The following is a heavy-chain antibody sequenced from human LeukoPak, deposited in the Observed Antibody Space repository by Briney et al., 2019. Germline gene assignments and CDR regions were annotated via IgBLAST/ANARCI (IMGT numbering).Heavy chain of an antibody. D-gene: IGHD3-9*01. Sequence: PSETLSLTCAVYGGSFSGYYWSWVRQPPGKGLEWLGEITHSGSTSYNPSLKSRVSISVDTSKNQFSLRLSSVTAADTAVYYCARLYHDLLTGYFDYWGQGTLVTVSS. J-gene: IGHJ4*02. CDR3: ARLYHDLLTGYFDY. CDR1: GGSFSGYY. V-gene: IGHV4-34*01. CDR2: ITHSGST.